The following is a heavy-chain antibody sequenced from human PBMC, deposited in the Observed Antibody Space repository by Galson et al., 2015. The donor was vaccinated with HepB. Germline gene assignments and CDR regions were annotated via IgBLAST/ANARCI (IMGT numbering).Heavy chain of an antibody. V-gene: IGHV3-23*01. CDR2: ISGSGGSK. J-gene: IGHJ4*02. CDR1: GFTLSSYA. Sequence: SLRLSRAASGFTLSSYAISWVLQALGKGPEWVSAISGSGGSKDYADFAKGRFTISRDNSKNTLYLQMNSLRAEDTAVYYCAKDPPGREQLIRAELDYWGQGTLVTVSS. D-gene: IGHD6-6*01. CDR3: AKDPPGREQLIRAELDY.